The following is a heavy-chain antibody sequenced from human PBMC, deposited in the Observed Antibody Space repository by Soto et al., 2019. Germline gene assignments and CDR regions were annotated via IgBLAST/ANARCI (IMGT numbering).Heavy chain of an antibody. V-gene: IGHV3-30-3*01. J-gene: IGHJ4*02. CDR3: ARDRFASSWSYFDY. CDR2: ISDDGSNK. D-gene: IGHD6-13*01. CDR1: GFTFSNYA. Sequence: QVQLVESGGGVVQPGRSLRLSCAASGFTFSNYALHWVRQAPGKGLEWVSVISDDGSNKYYADSVKGRFTISRDNSKNTLYLQMNSLRAEDTAVYYCARDRFASSWSYFDYWGQGTPFTVSS.